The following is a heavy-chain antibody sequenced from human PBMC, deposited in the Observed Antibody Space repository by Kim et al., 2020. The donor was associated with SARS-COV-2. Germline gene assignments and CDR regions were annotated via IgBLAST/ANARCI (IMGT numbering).Heavy chain of an antibody. D-gene: IGHD7-27*01. Sequence: SETLSLTCAVYGGSFSGNYWSWIRQPPGKGLEWIGEINHSGSTDYNPSLKSRVTISVHTSKNQFSLKLNSVTAADTAVYYCARGRMGKNAFDIWGQGTM. CDR1: GGSFSGNY. J-gene: IGHJ3*02. CDR2: INHSGST. CDR3: ARGRMGKNAFDI. V-gene: IGHV4-34*01.